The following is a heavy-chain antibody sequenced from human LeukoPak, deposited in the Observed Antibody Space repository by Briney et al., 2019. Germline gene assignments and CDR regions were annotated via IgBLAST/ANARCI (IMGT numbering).Heavy chain of an antibody. CDR1: GYSFTTYG. J-gene: IGHJ4*02. Sequence: PVASVKVSCKASGYSFTTYGISWVRQAPGQGLEWMGWISANNNNTDNVQKLQGRVTMTTDTSTSTAYMELRSLRSDDTAVYYCARALYHTFDYWGQGTLVTVSS. V-gene: IGHV1-18*01. D-gene: IGHD2-2*01. CDR2: ISANNNNT. CDR3: ARALYHTFDY.